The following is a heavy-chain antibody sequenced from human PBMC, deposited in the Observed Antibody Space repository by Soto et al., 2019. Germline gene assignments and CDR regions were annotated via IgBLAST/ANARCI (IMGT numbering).Heavy chain of an antibody. J-gene: IGHJ6*02. Sequence: XETLSLTCAVSGYSISSGYYWGWIRQPPGKGLEWIGSIYHSGSTYYNPSLKSRVTISVDTSKNQFSLKLSSVTAADTAVYYCARTSYSSGWYGRYYYYGMDVWGQGTTVTVSS. V-gene: IGHV4-38-2*01. CDR2: IYHSGST. CDR3: ARTSYSSGWYGRYYYYGMDV. CDR1: GYSISSGYY. D-gene: IGHD6-19*01.